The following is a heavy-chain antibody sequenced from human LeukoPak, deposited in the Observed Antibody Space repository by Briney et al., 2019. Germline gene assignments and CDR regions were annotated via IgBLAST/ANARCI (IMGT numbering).Heavy chain of an antibody. CDR3: AREFSWYRD. J-gene: IGHJ4*02. CDR1: GFSFSSYA. CDR2: ISGSGGSS. Sequence: TGGSLRLSCAASGFSFSSYAMSWVRQAPGKGLEWVSTISGSGGSSNYADSVKGRFAISRDNSKNTLYLQMNSLRAEDTAVYYRAREFSWYRDWGQGTLVTVSS. D-gene: IGHD6-13*01. V-gene: IGHV3-23*01.